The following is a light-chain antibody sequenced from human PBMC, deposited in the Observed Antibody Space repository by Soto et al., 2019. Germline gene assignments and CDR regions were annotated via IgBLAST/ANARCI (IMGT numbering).Light chain of an antibody. CDR1: SSNIGAGYD. J-gene: IGLJ7*01. CDR2: GNS. CDR3: QSYDSILSGSV. V-gene: IGLV1-40*01. Sequence: QSALTQPPSVSGAPGQRVTISCTGSSSNIGAGYDVHWYQQLPGTAPKLLIYGNSNRPSGVPDRFSGSKSGTSASLAITGLQAEDEADYYCQSYDSILSGSVFGGGTQLTVL.